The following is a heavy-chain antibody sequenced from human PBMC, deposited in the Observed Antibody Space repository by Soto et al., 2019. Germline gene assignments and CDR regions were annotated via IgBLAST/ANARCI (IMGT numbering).Heavy chain of an antibody. CDR3: ARDRGPSSGYYPYWFDP. J-gene: IGHJ5*02. V-gene: IGHV1-69*13. Sequence: SVKVSCKASGGTFSSYAITWVRQAPGQGLEWMGGIIPIFGTANYAQKFQGRVTITADESTSTAYMELSSLRSEDTALYYCARDRGPSSGYYPYWFDPWGQETLVTVSS. D-gene: IGHD3-22*01. CDR2: IIPIFGTA. CDR1: GGTFSSYA.